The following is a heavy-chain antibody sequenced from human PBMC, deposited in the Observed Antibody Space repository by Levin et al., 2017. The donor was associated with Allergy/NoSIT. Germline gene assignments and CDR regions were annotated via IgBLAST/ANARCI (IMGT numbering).Heavy chain of an antibody. CDR2: IYSGGST. Sequence: GESLKISCAASGFTVSSNYMSWVRQAPGKGLEWVSVIYSGGSTYYADSVKGRFTISRDNSKNTLYLQMNTLRVEDTAVYYCARGQGPLTGGGPMDVWGQGTTVTVSS. D-gene: IGHD2-15*01. CDR3: ARGQGPLTGGGPMDV. CDR1: GFTVSSNY. V-gene: IGHV3-66*01. J-gene: IGHJ6*02.